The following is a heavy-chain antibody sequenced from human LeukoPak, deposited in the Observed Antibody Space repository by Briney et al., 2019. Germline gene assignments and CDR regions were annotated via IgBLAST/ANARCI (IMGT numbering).Heavy chain of an antibody. J-gene: IGHJ4*02. CDR1: GGSISSGGYH. Sequence: PSETLSLTCTVSGGSISSGGYHWSWIRQHPGKGLEWIGYIYYSGSTYYNPSLKSRVTISVDTSKNQFSLKLSSVTAADTAVYYCAGQRIQPPFDYWGQGTLVTVSS. CDR2: IYYSGST. D-gene: IGHD5-18*01. CDR3: AGQRIQPPFDY. V-gene: IGHV4-31*03.